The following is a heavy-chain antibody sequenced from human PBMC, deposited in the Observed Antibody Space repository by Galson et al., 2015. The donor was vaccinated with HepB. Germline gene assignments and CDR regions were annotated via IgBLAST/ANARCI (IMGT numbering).Heavy chain of an antibody. CDR1: GFTFSDAW. CDR2: FISRGGGGTA. J-gene: IGHJ4*02. D-gene: IGHD3-22*01. Sequence: ALILSCAASGFTFSDAWMSWVRQAPGKGLEWIGRFISRGGGGTADYSVPLNGRFTILRDDTKNSVYLQMDNLKTEETAVYYCSAELEMSSGYSNDYWGQGTLVTVSS. CDR3: SAELEMSSGYSNDY. V-gene: IGHV3-15*01.